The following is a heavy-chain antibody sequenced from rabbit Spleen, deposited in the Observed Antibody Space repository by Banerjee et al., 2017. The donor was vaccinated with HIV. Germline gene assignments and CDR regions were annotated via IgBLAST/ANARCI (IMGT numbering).Heavy chain of an antibody. CDR2: INIVTGKD. D-gene: IGHD4-1*01. J-gene: IGHJ4*01. CDR3: ARDGYSRGWGIILYYFNL. V-gene: IGHV1S45*01. Sequence: QEQLVESGGGLVKPGASLTLTCKASGFPFSEKAVMCWVRQVPGKGLEWIACINIVTGKDVYATWAKGRFIMSRTSSTTVTLQMTSLTAADTAAYFCARDGYSRGWGIILYYFNLWGQGTLVTVS. CDR1: GFPFSEKAV.